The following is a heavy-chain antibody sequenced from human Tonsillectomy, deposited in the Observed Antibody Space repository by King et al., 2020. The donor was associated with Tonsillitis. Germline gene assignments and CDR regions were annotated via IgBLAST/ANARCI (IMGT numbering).Heavy chain of an antibody. V-gene: IGHV3-30*04. J-gene: IGHJ4*02. Sequence: VQLVESGGGVVQPGRSLRLSCAASGFTFSDCAIHWVRQAPGKGLEWVAVISSDGSNKYYADSVKGRFTISRDNSKNTLYLQMNSLRAEDTAVYYCARPLWGSYRIDEGLDYWGQGTLVTVSS. CDR3: ARPLWGSYRIDEGLDY. CDR1: GFTFSDCA. D-gene: IGHD3-16*02. CDR2: ISSDGSNK.